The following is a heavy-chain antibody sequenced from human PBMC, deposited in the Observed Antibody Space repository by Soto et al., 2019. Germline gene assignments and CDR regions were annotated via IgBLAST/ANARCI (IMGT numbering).Heavy chain of an antibody. CDR2: IWYDGSNK. CDR1: GFTFSSYG. D-gene: IGHD3-16*01. Sequence: QVQLVESGGGVVQPGRSLRLSCAASGFTFSSYGMHWVRQAPGKGLEWVAVIWYDGSNKYYADSVKGRFTISRDNSKNTLYLQMNSLRAEDTAVYYCARVFYLYGWGGAGLFDLWGRGTLVTVSS. J-gene: IGHJ2*01. V-gene: IGHV3-33*01. CDR3: ARVFYLYGWGGAGLFDL.